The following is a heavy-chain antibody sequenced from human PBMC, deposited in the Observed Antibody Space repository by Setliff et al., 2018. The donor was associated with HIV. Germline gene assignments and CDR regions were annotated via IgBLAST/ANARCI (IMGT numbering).Heavy chain of an antibody. J-gene: IGHJ4*02. CDR2: MNPNSGNT. V-gene: IGHV1-8*02. D-gene: IGHD3-3*01. Sequence: ASVKVSCKASGYTFTSYDINWVRQATGQGLEWMGWMNPNSGNTGYAQKFQGRVTMTRDASISTAYMELNTLKFEDTAVYYCMRGRSITIFGVAYFDYWGQGTLVTVSS. CDR1: GYTFTSYD. CDR3: MRGRSITIFGVAYFDY.